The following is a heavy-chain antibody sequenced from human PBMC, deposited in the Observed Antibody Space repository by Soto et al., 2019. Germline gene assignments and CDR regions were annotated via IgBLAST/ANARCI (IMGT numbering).Heavy chain of an antibody. CDR1: GFTLGDND. V-gene: IGHV3-11*01. J-gene: IGHJ4*02. CDR3: ARVTGSIDY. Sequence: QVHLLESGGDLVKPGGSLRLSCAASGFTLGDNDMTWIRQAPGKGLEWISLITTDGDVHYADSVKGRFSISRDTAKTSLFLQMSSLRVDDTAVYYCARVTGSIDYWGQGVLVNVSS. CDR2: ITTDGDV.